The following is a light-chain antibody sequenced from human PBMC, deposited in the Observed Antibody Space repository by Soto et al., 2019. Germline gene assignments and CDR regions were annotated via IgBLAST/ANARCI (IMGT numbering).Light chain of an antibody. J-gene: IGLJ1*01. CDR2: SNN. V-gene: IGLV1-44*01. CDR1: SSNIGSNT. CDR3: CSYAGSSTPYV. Sequence: QPVLTQPPSASGTPGQRVTISCSGSSSNIGSNTVNWYQQLPGTAPKLLIYSNNQRPSGVPDRFSGSKSGTSTSLAISGLQSEDEADYYCCSYAGSSTPYVFGTGTKLTVL.